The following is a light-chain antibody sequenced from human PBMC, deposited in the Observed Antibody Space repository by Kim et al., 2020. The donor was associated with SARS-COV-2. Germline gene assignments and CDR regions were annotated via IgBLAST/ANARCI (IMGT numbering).Light chain of an antibody. J-gene: IGKJ4*02. CDR2: AAY. CDR3: QRYNRTPRT. CDR1: QNINNH. V-gene: IGKV1-39*01. Sequence: VGDRVTITCRSSQNINNHLTWYQQKPGKAPKLLIFAAYNLQCGVPSWFSGGGSGTNFTLTITSLQPEDVATYYCQRYNRTPRTFGGGTKVDIK.